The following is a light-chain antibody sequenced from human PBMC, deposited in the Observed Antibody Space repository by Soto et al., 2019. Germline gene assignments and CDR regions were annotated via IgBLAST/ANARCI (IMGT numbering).Light chain of an antibody. J-gene: IGKJ4*01. Sequence: DIQMTQSPFTLSASVGDRVTITCRASQSISTWLAWYQQKPGKAPKLLIYKASSLEGGVPSRFGGSGSGTLFNITISSLHPDDFATYYCQQYNTYPLTFGGGTKVDIK. CDR1: QSISTW. V-gene: IGKV1-5*03. CDR2: KAS. CDR3: QQYNTYPLT.